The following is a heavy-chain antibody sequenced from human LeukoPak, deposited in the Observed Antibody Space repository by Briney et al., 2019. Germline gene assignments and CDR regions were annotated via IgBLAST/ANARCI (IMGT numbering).Heavy chain of an antibody. J-gene: IGHJ3*02. CDR1: GFTFSSYS. CDR3: AKDSPPGVGWFGAFDI. CDR2: ISSSSSTI. V-gene: IGHV3-48*04. Sequence: QSGGSLRLSCAASGFTFSSYSMNWVRQAPGKGLEWVSYISSSSSTIYYADSVKGRFTISRDNAKNSLYLQMNSLRAEDTAVYSCAKDSPPGVGWFGAFDIWGQGTMVTVSS. D-gene: IGHD3-10*01.